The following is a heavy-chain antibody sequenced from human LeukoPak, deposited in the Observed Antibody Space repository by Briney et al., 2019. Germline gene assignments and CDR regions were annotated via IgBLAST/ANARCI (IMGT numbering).Heavy chain of an antibody. V-gene: IGHV3-53*01. CDR1: GFSVSSNH. J-gene: IGHJ4*02. Sequence: GGSLRLSCAASGFSVSSNHMSWVRQAPGKGLEWVSVIYGASSTYYADSVKGRFTISRDNSKNTLYLQMNSLRAEDTAVYYCAKDAAGPEYWGQGTLVTVSS. D-gene: IGHD6-13*01. CDR2: IYGASST. CDR3: AKDAAGPEY.